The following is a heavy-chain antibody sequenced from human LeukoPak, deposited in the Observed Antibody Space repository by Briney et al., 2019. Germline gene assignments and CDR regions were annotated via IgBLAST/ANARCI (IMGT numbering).Heavy chain of an antibody. J-gene: IGHJ3*02. CDR2: INPNSGGT. CDR3: ARDNRRWLQPRGWPFDI. CDR1: GYTFTGYY. Sequence: ASVKVSRKASGYTFTGYYMHWVRQAPGQGLEWMGRINPNSGGTNYAQKFQGRVTMTRDTSISTAYMELSRLRSDDTAVYYCARDNRRWLQPRGWPFDIWGQGTMVTVSS. D-gene: IGHD5-24*01. V-gene: IGHV1-2*06.